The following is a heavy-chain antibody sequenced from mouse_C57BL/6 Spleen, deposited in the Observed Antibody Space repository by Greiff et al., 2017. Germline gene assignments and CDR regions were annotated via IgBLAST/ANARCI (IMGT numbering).Heavy chain of an antibody. D-gene: IGHD2-1*01. V-gene: IGHV5-15*01. J-gene: IGHJ1*03. Sequence: EVQLQESGGGLVQPGGSLKLSCAASGFTFSDYGMAWVRQAPRKGPEWVAFISNLAYSIYYADTVTGRFTISRENAKNTLYLEMSSLRSEDTAMYYCARQDGNPYWYFDVWGTGTTVTVSS. CDR1: GFTFSDYG. CDR3: ARQDGNPYWYFDV. CDR2: ISNLAYSI.